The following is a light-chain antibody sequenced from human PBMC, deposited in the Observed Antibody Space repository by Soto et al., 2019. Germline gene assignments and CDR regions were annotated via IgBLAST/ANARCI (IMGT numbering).Light chain of an antibody. J-gene: IGKJ1*01. V-gene: IGKV1-5*01. CDR2: AAS. CDR3: QQFSSYST. Sequence: DIQMTQSPSTLSASVGDRVTITCRASQNIDNWLAWYQQRPGKAPNLLVYAASTLETGVPSRFSGSGCGTEFTLTIRSLQPDDFATYYCQQFSSYSTFGQGTKVEIK. CDR1: QNIDNW.